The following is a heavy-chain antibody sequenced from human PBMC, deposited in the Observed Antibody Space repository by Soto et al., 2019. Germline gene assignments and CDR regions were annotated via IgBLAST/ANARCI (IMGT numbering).Heavy chain of an antibody. J-gene: IGHJ6*02. CDR2: IYTSGST. V-gene: IGHV4-4*07. D-gene: IGHD6-13*01. CDR3: ARGGVAGEGRQLKRYYYYGMDV. Sequence: SETLSLTCTVSGGSISSYYWSWIRQPAGKGLEWIGRIYTSGSTNYNPSLKSRVTMSVDTSKNQFSLKLSSVTAADTAVYYCARGGVAGEGRQLKRYYYYGMDVWGQGTTVTVSS. CDR1: GGSISSYY.